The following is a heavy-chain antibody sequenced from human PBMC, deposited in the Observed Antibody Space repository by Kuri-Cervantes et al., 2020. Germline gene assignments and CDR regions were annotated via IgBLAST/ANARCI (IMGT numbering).Heavy chain of an antibody. Sequence: SVKVSCKASGGTFSSYAISWVRQAPGQGLEWMGGIIPIFGTANYAQKFQGRVTITADESTSTAYMELSSLRSEDTAVYYCARDLAVAGTIWFDPWGQGTLVTDSS. CDR2: IIPIFGTA. CDR3: ARDLAVAGTIWFDP. D-gene: IGHD6-19*01. V-gene: IGHV1-69*13. CDR1: GGTFSSYA. J-gene: IGHJ5*02.